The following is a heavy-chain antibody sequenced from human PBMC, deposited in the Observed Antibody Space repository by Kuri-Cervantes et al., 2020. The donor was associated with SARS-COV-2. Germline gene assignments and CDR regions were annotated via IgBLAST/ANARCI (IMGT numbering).Heavy chain of an antibody. D-gene: IGHD3-10*01. Sequence: GESLKISCAASGFTFSSYAMSWVRQAPGKGLEWASAISGSGGSTYYADSVKGRFTISRDNSKNTLYLQMNSLRAEDTAVYYCARRITMVRVAWVYFDYWGQGTLVTVSS. V-gene: IGHV3-23*01. CDR3: ARRITMVRVAWVYFDY. CDR1: GFTFSSYA. J-gene: IGHJ4*02. CDR2: ISGSGGST.